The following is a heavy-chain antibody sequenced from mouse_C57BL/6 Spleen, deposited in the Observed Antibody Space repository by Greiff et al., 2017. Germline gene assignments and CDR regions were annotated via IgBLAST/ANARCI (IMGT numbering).Heavy chain of an antibody. CDR3: ARSVKGYFDY. J-gene: IGHJ2*01. Sequence: QVQLQQPGAELVKPGASVKLSCKASGYTFTSYWMHWVKQRPGQGLEWIGMIHPNSGSTNYNEKFKGKATLTVDKSSSTAYMQLSSLTSEDSAVYYCARSVKGYFDYWGQGTTLTVSS. CDR1: GYTFTSYW. CDR2: IHPNSGST. D-gene: IGHD1-1*01. V-gene: IGHV1-64*01.